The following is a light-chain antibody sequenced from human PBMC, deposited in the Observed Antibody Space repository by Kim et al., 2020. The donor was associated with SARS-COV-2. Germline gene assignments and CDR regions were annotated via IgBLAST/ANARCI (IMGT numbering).Light chain of an antibody. CDR2: QDS. J-gene: IGLJ2*01. CDR1: KLWDKY. V-gene: IGLV3-1*01. Sequence: SVPPEPAARITCSRDKLWDKYACWYQRKPGQSPVLVTYQDSKRPSGIPERFSGSNSGNTATLTISGTQAMDEADYYCQAWDSSSVVFGGGTQVTVL. CDR3: QAWDSSSVV.